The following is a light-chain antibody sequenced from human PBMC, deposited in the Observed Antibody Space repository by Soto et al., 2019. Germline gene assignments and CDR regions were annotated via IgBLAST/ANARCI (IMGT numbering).Light chain of an antibody. Sequence: SYELTQPPSVSVSPGQTVSITCSGDKLGDKYACWYQQKPGQSPVLVIYQDSKRPSGIPERFSGSNSGNTATLTISGTQAMDEADYYCQAWDSSTAGVVFGGGTKLTVL. CDR2: QDS. CDR1: KLGDKY. J-gene: IGLJ2*01. V-gene: IGLV3-1*01. CDR3: QAWDSSTAGVV.